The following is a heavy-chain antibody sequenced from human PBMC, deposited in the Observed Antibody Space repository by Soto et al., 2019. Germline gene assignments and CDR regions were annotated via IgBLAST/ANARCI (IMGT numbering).Heavy chain of an antibody. CDR1: GGSISSGDYY. V-gene: IGHV4-30-4*01. CDR2: IYYSEST. D-gene: IGHD2-15*01. J-gene: IGHJ4*02. Sequence: SETLSLTCTVSGGSISSGDYYWSWIRQPPGKGLEWIGYIYYSESTYYNPSLESRVTISVDTSKNQFSLKLSSVTAADTAVYYCARRYCSGGSCFFDYWGQGTLVTVSS. CDR3: ARRYCSGGSCFFDY.